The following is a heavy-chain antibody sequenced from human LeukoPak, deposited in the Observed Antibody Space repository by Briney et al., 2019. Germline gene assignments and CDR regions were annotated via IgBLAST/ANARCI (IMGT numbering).Heavy chain of an antibody. V-gene: IGHV3-23*01. CDR3: ARDLLGFYESSGYSGPNDY. D-gene: IGHD3-22*01. J-gene: IGHJ4*02. CDR2: ISGRGGTT. CDR1: GFTFSSYA. Sequence: GGSLRLSCAASGFTFSSYAMSWVRQAPGKGLEWVSVISGRGGTTYYADSVKGRFTISRDNSKNTLYLQMNSLRAEDTAVYYCARDLLGFYESSGYSGPNDYWGQGTLVTVSS.